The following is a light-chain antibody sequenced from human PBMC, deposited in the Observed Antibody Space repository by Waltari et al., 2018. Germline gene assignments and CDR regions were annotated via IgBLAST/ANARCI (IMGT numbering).Light chain of an antibody. CDR3: SSFPCGNPPYV. CDR1: SSDIGGDNF. Sequence: QSALTQPPSASGSPGQSVTISCTGTSSDIGGDNFVSWYQQHPGKAPKLIIYEVSKRPPGAPDRFSGSKSGNTASLTVSGLQTEDEADYYCSSFPCGNPPYVFGTGTEVTVL. CDR2: EVS. J-gene: IGLJ1*01. V-gene: IGLV2-8*01.